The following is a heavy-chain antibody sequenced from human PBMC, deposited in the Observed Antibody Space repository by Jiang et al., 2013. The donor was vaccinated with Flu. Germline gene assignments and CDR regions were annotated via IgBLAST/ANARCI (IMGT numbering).Heavy chain of an antibody. V-gene: IGHV3-30*03. CDR2: ISHDGTKK. CDR3: ARGSRGSTIVVPSALRTPFDD. D-gene: IGHD2-2*01. J-gene: IGHJ4*02. CDR1: GFNFNTDD. Sequence: VQLLESGGGVVQPGGSLRLSCAASGFNFNTDDMHWVRQAPGKGLEWVAVISHDGTKKDYADSVKGRCAISRDNSKNTLYLQVNSLRAEDTAVYYCARGSRGSTIVVPSALRTPFDDWGQGTLVSVSS.